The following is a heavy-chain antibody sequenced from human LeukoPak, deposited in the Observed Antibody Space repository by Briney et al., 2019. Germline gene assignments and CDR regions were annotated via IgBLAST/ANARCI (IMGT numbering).Heavy chain of an antibody. J-gene: IGHJ4*02. CDR3: ARGRAYGSRFDY. CDR1: GGSFSGYY. Sequence: PSETLSLTCAVSGGSFSGYYWSWIRQPPGKGLEWIGEINHSGSTNYNPSLKSRVTISVDTSKNQFSLKLSSVTAADTAVYYCARGRAYGSRFDYWGQGTLVTVSS. CDR2: INHSGST. D-gene: IGHD5-12*01. V-gene: IGHV4-34*01.